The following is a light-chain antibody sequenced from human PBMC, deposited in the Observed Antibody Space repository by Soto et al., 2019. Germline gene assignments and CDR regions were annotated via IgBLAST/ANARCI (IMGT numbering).Light chain of an antibody. J-gene: IGKJ2*01. V-gene: IGKV3-20*01. CDR1: QSIRSSY. CDR3: HCQDFGNSAGYS. Sequence: IVLTQSPGTLSLSPGESATLSCRASQSIRSSYVAWYQQKPGQAPRLLIYAASARATGLPDRFSGSGSGTDFALTISILEPEAFAMYYWHCQDFGNSAGYSFGQGTKLEI. CDR2: AAS.